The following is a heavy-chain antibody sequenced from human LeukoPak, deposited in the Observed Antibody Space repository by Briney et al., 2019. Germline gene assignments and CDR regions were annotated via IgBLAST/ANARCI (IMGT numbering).Heavy chain of an antibody. J-gene: IGHJ4*02. CDR3: AKDLRPWGTAMVDY. CDR2: ISYDGSNK. V-gene: IGHV3-30*18. Sequence: GRSLRLSCAASGFTFSSYGMHWVRQAPGKGLEWVAVISYDGSNKYHADSVKGRFTISRDNSKNTLYLQMNSLRAEDTAVYYCAKDLRPWGTAMVDYWGQGTLVTVSS. D-gene: IGHD5-18*01. CDR1: GFTFSSYG.